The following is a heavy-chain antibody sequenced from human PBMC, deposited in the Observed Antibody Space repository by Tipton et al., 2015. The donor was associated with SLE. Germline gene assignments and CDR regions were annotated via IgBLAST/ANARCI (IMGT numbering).Heavy chain of an antibody. CDR3: ARRRYSSSSRPYWYFEL. J-gene: IGHJ2*01. V-gene: IGHV4-38-2*02. D-gene: IGHD6-6*01. CDR2: IYHSGST. CDR1: GYSISSGYY. Sequence: LRLSCTVSGYSISSGYYWGWIRQPPGKGLEWIGSIYHSGSTYYHPSLKSRVTISVDTSKNQFSLKLSSVTAADTAVYYCARRRYSSSSRPYWYFELWGRSTLVTVSS.